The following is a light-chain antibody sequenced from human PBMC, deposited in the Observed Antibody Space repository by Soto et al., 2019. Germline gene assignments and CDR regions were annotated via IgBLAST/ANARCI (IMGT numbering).Light chain of an antibody. CDR3: QQFSSYPLT. CDR2: GTS. J-gene: IGKJ4*01. Sequence: EIVLTQAPGTLSLSPGERATLSCKASQSVYNTFLAWYQQKPGQAPRLLIYGTSSRATGIPDRFSGGGSGTDFTLTISRLEPEDFAVYYCQQFSSYPLTFGGGTKVDIK. V-gene: IGKV3-20*01. CDR1: QSVYNTF.